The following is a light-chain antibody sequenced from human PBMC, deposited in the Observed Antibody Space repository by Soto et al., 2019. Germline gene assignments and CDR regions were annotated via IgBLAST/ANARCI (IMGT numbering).Light chain of an antibody. CDR3: QQYNDWPPIT. J-gene: IGKJ5*01. Sequence: EPVMTQSPTTLSVSPGESATLSCWASQTVSSNLAWYQQKPGQAPRLLIYDASTRATGIPARFSGSGSGTEFTLTISSLQSEDFAIYYCQQYNDWPPITFGQGTRLEIK. V-gene: IGKV3-15*01. CDR1: QTVSSN. CDR2: DAS.